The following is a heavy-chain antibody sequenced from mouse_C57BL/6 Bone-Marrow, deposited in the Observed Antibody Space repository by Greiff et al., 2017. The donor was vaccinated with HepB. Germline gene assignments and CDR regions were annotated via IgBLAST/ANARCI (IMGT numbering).Heavy chain of an antibody. CDR1: GYTFTSYW. V-gene: IGHV1-5*01. Sequence: VQLKQSGTVLARPGASVKMSCKTSGYTFTSYWMHWVKQRPGQGLEWIGAIYPGNSDTSYNQKFKGKAKLTAVTSASTAYMELSSLTNEDSAVYYCTRSWYYYGSIHVGFAYWGQGTLVTVSA. D-gene: IGHD1-1*01. CDR2: IYPGNSDT. J-gene: IGHJ3*01. CDR3: TRSWYYYGSIHVGFAY.